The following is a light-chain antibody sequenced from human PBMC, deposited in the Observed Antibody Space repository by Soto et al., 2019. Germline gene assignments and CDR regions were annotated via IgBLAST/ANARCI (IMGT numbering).Light chain of an antibody. CDR3: PLGPVV. CDR2: LNNDVNH. Sequence: QSVLTQSPSASASLGASVNVTCALSRGHSSYAIACHRQQPEKGPRNLMNLNNDVNHRRGAGIPDRFSGSSAGAARSLTIVGLHSDDETDNYGPLGPVVFGGGTKLTVL. CDR1: RGHSSYA. V-gene: IGLV4-69*01. J-gene: IGLJ2*01.